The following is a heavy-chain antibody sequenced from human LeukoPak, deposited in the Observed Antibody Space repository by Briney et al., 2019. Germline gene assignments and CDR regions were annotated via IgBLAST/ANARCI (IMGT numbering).Heavy chain of an antibody. CDR3: AKATMPAGGSDY. CDR1: GFTFSSYA. D-gene: IGHD6-13*01. Sequence: GGSLRLSCAASGFTFSSYAMSWVRQAPGKGREWVSAISGSGGSTYYADSVKGRFTISRDNSKNTLYLQMNSLRAEDTAVYYCAKATMPAGGSDYWGQGTLVTVSS. CDR2: ISGSGGST. J-gene: IGHJ4*02. V-gene: IGHV3-23*01.